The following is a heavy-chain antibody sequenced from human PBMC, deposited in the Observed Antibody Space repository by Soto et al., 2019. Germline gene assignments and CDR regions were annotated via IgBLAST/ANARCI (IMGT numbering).Heavy chain of an antibody. CDR1: GFTFSSYG. CDR2: ISYDGSNK. V-gene: IGHV3-30*18. J-gene: IGHJ6*02. D-gene: IGHD2-2*01. CDR3: AKDQGSGYCSSTSCAHYYYGMDV. Sequence: GGSLRLSCAASGFTFSSYGMHWVRQAPGKGLEWVAVISYDGSNKYYADSGNGRFTSSRDNYKNTLYLQMNSLRAEDTAVYYCAKDQGSGYCSSTSCAHYYYGMDVWGQGITVTVSS.